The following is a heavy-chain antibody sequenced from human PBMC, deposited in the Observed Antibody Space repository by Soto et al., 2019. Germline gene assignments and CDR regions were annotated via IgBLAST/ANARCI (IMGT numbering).Heavy chain of an antibody. V-gene: IGHV3-21*01. CDR2: ITSSNSYI. J-gene: IGHJ4*02. Sequence: GGSLRLSCAASGFIFSSYSMSWVRQAPGKGLEWVSLITSSNSYIYYGDSVRGRFTISRDNAKKSLYLQMNSLRAEDTAVYYCARDGGRLYRGDHYFDYWGLGTLVTVS. D-gene: IGHD3-10*01. CDR1: GFIFSSYS. CDR3: ARDGGRLYRGDHYFDY.